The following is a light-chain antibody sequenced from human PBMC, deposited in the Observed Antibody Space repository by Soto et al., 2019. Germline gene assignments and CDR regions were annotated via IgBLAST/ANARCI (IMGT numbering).Light chain of an antibody. J-gene: IGLJ1*01. V-gene: IGLV2-14*01. CDR2: DVT. CDR1: SSDVGGYNY. Sequence: QSALTQPASVSGSPGQSITISCTGTSSDVGGYNYVSWYQQHPVKAPKLMIYDVTNRPSGLSDRFSGSKSGNTASLTISGLQAEDEADYYCSSYTSSSTPYVFGTGTKVTVL. CDR3: SSYTSSSTPYV.